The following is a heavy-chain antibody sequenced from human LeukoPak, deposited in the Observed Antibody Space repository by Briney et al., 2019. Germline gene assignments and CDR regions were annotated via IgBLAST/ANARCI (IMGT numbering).Heavy chain of an antibody. CDR3: ARGDKSSGWYFLDY. V-gene: IGHV3-21*01. Sequence: GGSLRLSCAASGFTFSSYTMNWVRQAPGKGLEWVSSISSSSHIYYTDSVKGRFTISRDNAKTSLNLQVNSLRAEDTAVYYCARGDKSSGWYFLDYWGRGTLVTVSS. D-gene: IGHD6-19*01. J-gene: IGHJ4*02. CDR1: GFTFSSYT. CDR2: ISSSSHI.